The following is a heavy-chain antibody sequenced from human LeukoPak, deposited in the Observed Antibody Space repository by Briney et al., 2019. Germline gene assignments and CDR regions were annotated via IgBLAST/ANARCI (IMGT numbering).Heavy chain of an antibody. J-gene: IGHJ5*02. CDR2: INPNSCGT. CDR1: GYTFTGYY. V-gene: IGHV1-2*02. D-gene: IGHD5-12*01. CDR3: ARVSRVATMMNWFDP. Sequence: ASVNVSCKASGYTFTGYYMHWVRQAPGQGLEGMGWINPNSCGTNYAQKFQGRVTMTSETSITTSYMELSRLRSDDTAVYYGARVSRVATMMNWFDPWGEGTLATVSS.